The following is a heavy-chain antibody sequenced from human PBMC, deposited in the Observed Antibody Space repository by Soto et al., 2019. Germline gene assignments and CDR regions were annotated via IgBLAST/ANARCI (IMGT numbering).Heavy chain of an antibody. CDR2: IIPIIDTA. CDR1: GGSFSSNS. CDR3: ARAMGISYGFSF. D-gene: IGHD5-18*01. J-gene: IGHJ4*02. Sequence: QVQLVQSGAEVKKPGSSVKVSCTVSGGSFSSNSISWVRQAPGQGLEWMGRIIPIIDTANYAQKFEGRVTITADKSTSTAYMELSSLRPEDTAVYYCARAMGISYGFSFWGQGTLVTVSS. V-gene: IGHV1-69*08.